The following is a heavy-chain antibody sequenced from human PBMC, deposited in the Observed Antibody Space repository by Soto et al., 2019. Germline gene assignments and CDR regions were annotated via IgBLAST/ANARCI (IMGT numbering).Heavy chain of an antibody. CDR1: GGSISSYY. D-gene: IGHD4-4*01. CDR2: IYYSGST. Sequence: SETLSLTCTVSGGSISSYYWSWIRQPPGKGLEWIGYIYYSGSTNYNPSLKSRVTISVDTSKNQFSLKLSSVTAADTAVYYCARVGGTTLNWFDPWGQGTLVTVSS. J-gene: IGHJ5*02. V-gene: IGHV4-59*01. CDR3: ARVGGTTLNWFDP.